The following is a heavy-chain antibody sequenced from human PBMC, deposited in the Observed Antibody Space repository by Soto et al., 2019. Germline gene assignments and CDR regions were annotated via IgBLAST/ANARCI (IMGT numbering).Heavy chain of an antibody. CDR3: ARSVVVVAATPGFDY. D-gene: IGHD2-15*01. Sequence: SETLSLTCAVYGGSFSGYYWSWIRQPPGKGLEWIGEINHSGSTNYNPSLKSRVTISVDTSKNQFSLKLSSVTAADTAVYYCARSVVVVAATPGFDYWGQGTLVTVSS. CDR2: INHSGST. V-gene: IGHV4-34*01. J-gene: IGHJ4*02. CDR1: GGSFSGYY.